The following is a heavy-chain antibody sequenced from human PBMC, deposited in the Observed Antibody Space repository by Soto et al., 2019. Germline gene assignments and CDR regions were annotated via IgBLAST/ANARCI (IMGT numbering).Heavy chain of an antibody. D-gene: IGHD3-3*01. CDR2: IYYSGST. CDR3: ARVEYYDFWSGYYGPGWFGP. Sequence: KTSETLSLTCTVSGGSISSYYWSWIRQPPGKGLEWIGYIYYSGSTNYNPSLKSRVTISVDTSKNQFSLKLSSVTAADTAVYYCARVEYYDFWSGYYGPGWFGPWGQGTLVTVSS. J-gene: IGHJ5*02. CDR1: GGSISSYY. V-gene: IGHV4-59*01.